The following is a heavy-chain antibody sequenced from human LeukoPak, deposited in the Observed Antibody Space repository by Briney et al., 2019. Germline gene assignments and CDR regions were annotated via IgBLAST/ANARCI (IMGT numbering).Heavy chain of an antibody. CDR2: ISSSGSTM. CDR3: ARELLSSPFFN. D-gene: IGHD2/OR15-2a*01. Sequence: GGSLRLSCAASGFTFSDYYMSWIRQAPGKGLEWVSYISSSGSTMYYADSVEGRFTISRDNAKNSLYLQMNSLRAEDTAVYYCARELLSSPFFNWGQGTLVTVSS. CDR1: GFTFSDYY. V-gene: IGHV3-11*01. J-gene: IGHJ4*02.